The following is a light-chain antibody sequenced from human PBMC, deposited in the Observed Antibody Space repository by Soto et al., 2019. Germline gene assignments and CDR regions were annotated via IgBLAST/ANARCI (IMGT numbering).Light chain of an antibody. Sequence: AIQLTQSPSSLSASVGDRVTITCRASQGISSALAWYQQKPGKAPKLLIYDASSLESGVPSRFSGSGSGTDFTLTISSLQPEXFXXXXXXXXXXYPXXXQGTXXE. CDR3: XXXXXYPX. J-gene: IGKJ5*01. CDR2: DAS. V-gene: IGKV1-13*02. CDR1: QGISSA.